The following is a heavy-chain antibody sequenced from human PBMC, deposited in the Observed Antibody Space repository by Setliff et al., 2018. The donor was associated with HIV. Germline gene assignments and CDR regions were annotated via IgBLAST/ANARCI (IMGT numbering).Heavy chain of an antibody. V-gene: IGHV3-43D*03. CDR3: VRDLMWAFDI. Sequence: PGGSLRLSCAASGFTFDDYAMHWVRQAPGKGLEWVSFISWDGGSSDYADSVKGRFTISRDNAMNSLYLQMSSLRVEDTAVYYCVRDLMWAFDIWGQGTMVTVSS. J-gene: IGHJ3*02. D-gene: IGHD2-21*01. CDR1: GFTFDDYA. CDR2: ISWDGGSS.